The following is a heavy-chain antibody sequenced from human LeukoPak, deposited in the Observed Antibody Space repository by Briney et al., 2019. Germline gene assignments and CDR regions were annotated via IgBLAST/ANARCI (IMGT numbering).Heavy chain of an antibody. CDR2: IYTSGST. Sequence: SETLSLTCAVYGGSFSGYYWSWIRQPPGKGLEWIGRIYTSGSTNYNPSLKSRVTMSVDTSKNQFSLKLSSVTAADTAVYYCARVRYDFWSGYYRSHWFDPWGQGTLVTVSS. J-gene: IGHJ5*02. V-gene: IGHV4-59*10. CDR3: ARVRYDFWSGYYRSHWFDP. D-gene: IGHD3-3*01. CDR1: GGSFSGYY.